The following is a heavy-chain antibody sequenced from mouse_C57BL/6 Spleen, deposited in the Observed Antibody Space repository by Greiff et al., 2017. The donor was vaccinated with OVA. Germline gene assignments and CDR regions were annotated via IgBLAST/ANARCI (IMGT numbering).Heavy chain of an antibody. Sequence: EVKVEESGGGLVKPGGSLKLSCAASGFTFSSYAMSWVRQTPEKRLEWVATISDGGSYTYYPDNVKGRFTISRDNAKNNLYLQMSHLKSEDTAMYYCARVWGTTVQLRYYFDYWGQGTTLTVSS. CDR1: GFTFSSYA. CDR3: ARVWGTTVQLRYYFDY. J-gene: IGHJ2*01. V-gene: IGHV5-4*03. CDR2: ISDGGSYT. D-gene: IGHD1-1*01.